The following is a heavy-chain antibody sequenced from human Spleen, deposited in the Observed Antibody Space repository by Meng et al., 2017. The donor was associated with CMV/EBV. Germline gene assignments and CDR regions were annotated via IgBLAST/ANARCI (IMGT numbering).Heavy chain of an antibody. CDR2: IFYTGST. CDR3: ARLTGIHGSYYFDD. D-gene: IGHD1-20*01. CDR1: GDSINTGDYY. Sequence: SGDSINTGDYYWSWIRQPPGKGLEWVGHIFYTGSTYSNPSLKSRLTMALDTSNNGFSLKLSSVTAADTAVYFCARLTGIHGSYYFDDWGQGTLVTVSS. J-gene: IGHJ4*02. V-gene: IGHV4-30-4*08.